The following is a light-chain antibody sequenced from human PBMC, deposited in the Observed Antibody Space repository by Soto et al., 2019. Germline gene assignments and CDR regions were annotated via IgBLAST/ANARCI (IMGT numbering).Light chain of an antibody. V-gene: IGLV2-11*01. CDR2: DVS. CDR3: CSYAGNYIYV. Sequence: QSALTQPRSVSGSPGQSVTISCTGTTSDVGGYKYVSWYQQHPGRAPKVMIYDVSKRPSGVPDRFSGPKSGNTASLTISGLQTEDEADYYCCSYAGNYIYVFGTGTKLTVL. CDR1: TSDVGGYKY. J-gene: IGLJ1*01.